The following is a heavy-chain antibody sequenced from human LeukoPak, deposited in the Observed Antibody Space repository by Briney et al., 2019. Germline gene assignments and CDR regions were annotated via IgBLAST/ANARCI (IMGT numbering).Heavy chain of an antibody. V-gene: IGHV3-33*01. Sequence: GRSLRLSCAASGFTFSSYGMRWVRQAPGKGLEWVAVIWYDGSNKYYADSVKGRFTISRDNSKNTLYLQMNSLRAEDTAVYYCAREMTHDAFDIWGQGTMVTVSS. CDR3: AREMTHDAFDI. CDR2: IWYDGSNK. CDR1: GFTFSSYG. D-gene: IGHD2-21*02. J-gene: IGHJ3*02.